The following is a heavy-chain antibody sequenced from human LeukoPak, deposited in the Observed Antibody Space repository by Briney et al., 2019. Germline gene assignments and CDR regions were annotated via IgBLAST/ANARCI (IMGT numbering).Heavy chain of an antibody. Sequence: SETLSLTCAVYGGSFSGYYWSWIRQPPGKGLEWIGEINHSGSTNYNPSLKSRVTISVDTSKNQFSLKLSSVTAADTAVYYCAREKYYYDSSGYSVDWGQGTLVTVSS. CDR1: GGSFSGYY. CDR2: INHSGST. D-gene: IGHD3-22*01. J-gene: IGHJ4*02. CDR3: AREKYYYDSSGYSVD. V-gene: IGHV4-34*01.